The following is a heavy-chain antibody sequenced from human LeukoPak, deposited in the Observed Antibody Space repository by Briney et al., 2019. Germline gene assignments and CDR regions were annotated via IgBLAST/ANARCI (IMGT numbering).Heavy chain of an antibody. D-gene: IGHD3-22*01. CDR3: ARENYDSSGYYWFDP. Sequence: ASVKVSCKASGYTFINYNMHWVRQAPGQGLEWMGIINPSGGSTSYAQKFQGRVTMTRDTSTSTVYMELSSLRSEDTAVYYCARENYDSSGYYWFDPWGQGTLVTVSS. J-gene: IGHJ5*02. V-gene: IGHV1-46*01. CDR2: INPSGGST. CDR1: GYTFINYN.